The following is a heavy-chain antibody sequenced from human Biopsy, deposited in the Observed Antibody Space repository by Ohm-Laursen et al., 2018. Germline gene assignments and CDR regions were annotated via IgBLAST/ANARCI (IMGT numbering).Heavy chain of an antibody. CDR3: VRDASRRAREGGMDV. Sequence: SLRLSCTASGFSVSSYDMNWVRQAPGKGLEWVSYISQTGSHIYDADSVRGRFTVARDIAKNSLYLQLKSLRVEDTAVYYWVRDASRRAREGGMDVWGQGTTVTVSS. CDR2: ISQTGSHI. V-gene: IGHV3-21*01. J-gene: IGHJ6*02. D-gene: IGHD6-6*01. CDR1: GFSVSSYD.